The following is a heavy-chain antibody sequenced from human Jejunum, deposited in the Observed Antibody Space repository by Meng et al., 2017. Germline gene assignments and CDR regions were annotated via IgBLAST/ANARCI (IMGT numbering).Heavy chain of an antibody. Sequence: QVVRQESGPGTAGPSVTVSRNCAVYVGPIESKNWWTWIRRPAVQGMEWIGEVYHSGTTHYNPSLQSRVTISIDNTKNRFSLSLNSVTAADTAIYYCARADYGRYFDLWGRGTLVTVSS. D-gene: IGHD4/OR15-4a*01. J-gene: IGHJ2*01. V-gene: IGHV4-4*02. CDR3: ARADYGRYFDL. CDR1: VGPIESKNW. CDR2: VYHSGTT.